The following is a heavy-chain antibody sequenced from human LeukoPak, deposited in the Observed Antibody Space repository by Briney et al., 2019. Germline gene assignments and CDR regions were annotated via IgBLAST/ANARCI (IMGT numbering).Heavy chain of an antibody. D-gene: IGHD6-13*01. CDR2: IIPIFGTA. Sequence: EASVKVSCKASGGTFSSYAISWVRQAPGQGLEWMGGIIPIFGTANYAQKFQGRVTITADESTSTAYMELSSLRSEDTAVYYCARAVRVYSSSWHYYYYGMDVWGQGTTVTVSS. J-gene: IGHJ6*02. CDR1: GGTFSSYA. V-gene: IGHV1-69*13. CDR3: ARAVRVYSSSWHYYYYGMDV.